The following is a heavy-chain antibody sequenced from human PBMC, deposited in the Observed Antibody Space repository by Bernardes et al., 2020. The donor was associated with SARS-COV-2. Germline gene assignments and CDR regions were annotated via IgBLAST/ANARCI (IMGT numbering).Heavy chain of an antibody. V-gene: IGHV1-24*01. D-gene: IGHD2-15*01. CDR3: ATAPVVVVAAQLNWFDP. CDR2: FDPEDGET. CDR1: GYTLTELS. J-gene: IGHJ5*02. Sequence: ASVEVSCKVSGYTLTELSMHWVRQAPGKGLEWMGGFDPEDGETIYAQKFQGRVTMTEDTSTDTAYMELSSLRSEDTAVYYCATAPVVVVAAQLNWFDPWGQGTLVTVSS.